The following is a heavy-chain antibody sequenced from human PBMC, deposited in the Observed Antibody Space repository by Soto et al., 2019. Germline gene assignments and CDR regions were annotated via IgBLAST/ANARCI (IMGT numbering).Heavy chain of an antibody. Sequence: QVQLQESGPGLVKPSQTLSLTCTVSGGSISSGGYYWSWIRQHPGKGLEWIGYIYYSGSTYYNPSLKSRVTISVDTSKNPFSLKLSSVTAADTAVYYCARHAYGDYNLRSWYFDLWGRGTLVTVSS. CDR3: ARHAYGDYNLRSWYFDL. CDR2: IYYSGST. J-gene: IGHJ2*01. CDR1: GGSISSGGYY. V-gene: IGHV4-31*03. D-gene: IGHD4-17*01.